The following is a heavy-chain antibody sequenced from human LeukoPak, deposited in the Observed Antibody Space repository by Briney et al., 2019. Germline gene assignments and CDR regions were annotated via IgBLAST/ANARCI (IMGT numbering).Heavy chain of an antibody. Sequence: GGSLRLSCAASGFTFSSYWMSWVRQAPGKGLEWVSGISGSGSSTYYADSVKGRFTLSRDYPKNTLYLQMNSLRAEDTAVYFCAKYSGSYYYPPNWDSWGQGTLATVSS. D-gene: IGHD1-26*01. CDR1: GFTFSSYW. J-gene: IGHJ4*02. CDR3: AKYSGSYYYPPNWDS. CDR2: ISGSGSST. V-gene: IGHV3-23*01.